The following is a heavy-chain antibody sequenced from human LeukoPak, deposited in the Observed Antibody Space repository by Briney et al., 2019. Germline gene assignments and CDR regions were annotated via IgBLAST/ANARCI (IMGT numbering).Heavy chain of an antibody. V-gene: IGHV3-23*01. CDR2: ITGSGDGT. D-gene: IGHD3-10*01. CDR1: GFTFSNYA. Sequence: GGSLRLSCAASGFTFSNYAMMWVRQAPGKGLEWVSSITGSGDGTYYADSVRGRFTISRDNSENMLYLQVNSLRAEDAAVYFCVKGFVHPTYHFDCWGQGTLVTVSS. CDR3: VKGFVHPTYHFDC. J-gene: IGHJ4*02.